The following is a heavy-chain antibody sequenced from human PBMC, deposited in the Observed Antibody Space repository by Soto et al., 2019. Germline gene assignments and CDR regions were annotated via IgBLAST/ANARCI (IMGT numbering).Heavy chain of an antibody. V-gene: IGHV1-18*04. CDR1: GYTFTNYG. CDR3: ARGGWNYGPGPFHL. D-gene: IGHD1-7*01. Sequence: QVQLVQSGTAVKTPGASVKVSCHASGYTFTNYGINLVRQAPGQGGEWMAWISAYNGTTHQETFIKDRVTMTTDTSSRTAYMELTSLRSDDTAVYYCARGGWNYGPGPFHLWGQGTMVTVSS. CDR2: ISAYNGTT. J-gene: IGHJ3*01.